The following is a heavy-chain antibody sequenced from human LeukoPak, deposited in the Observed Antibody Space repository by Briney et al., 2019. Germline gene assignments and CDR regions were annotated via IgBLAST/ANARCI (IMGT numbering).Heavy chain of an antibody. CDR1: GFTFNNYA. CDR2: ISSSSSYI. CDR3: ARVGGGQLWLENDY. Sequence: GGSLRLSCSASGFTFNNYAMSWVRQAPGKGLEWVSSISSSSSYIYYADSVKGRFTISRDNAKNSLYLQMNSLRAEDTAVYYCARVGGGQLWLENDYWGQGTLVTVSS. V-gene: IGHV3-21*04. J-gene: IGHJ4*02. D-gene: IGHD5-18*01.